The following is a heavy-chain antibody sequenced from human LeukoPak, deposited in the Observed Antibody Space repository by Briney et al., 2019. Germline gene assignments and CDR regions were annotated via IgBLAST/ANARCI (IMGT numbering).Heavy chain of an antibody. Sequence: ASVRVSCKASGYTLTAYYIYWVRQAPGQGLEWMGRINPNSGGTDYAQNFQGRVTMTRDTSISTAYMELSRLRSDDTAVYYCARGYCSGGTCYLVENWLDPWGQGTLVTVSS. V-gene: IGHV1-2*06. J-gene: IGHJ5*02. D-gene: IGHD2-15*01. CDR2: INPNSGGT. CDR1: GYTLTAYY. CDR3: ARGYCSGGTCYLVENWLDP.